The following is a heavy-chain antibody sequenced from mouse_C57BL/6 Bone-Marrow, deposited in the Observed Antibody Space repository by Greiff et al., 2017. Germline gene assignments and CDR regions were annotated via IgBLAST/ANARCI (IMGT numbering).Heavy chain of an antibody. Sequence: QVQLQQPGAELVMPGASVKLSCKASGYTFTSYWMHWVKQRPGQGLEWIGEIDPSDSYTNYNQKFKGKSTLTVDKSSSTAYMQLSSLTSEDSAVYYCARGGGLRFDDWGQGTTLTVSS. D-gene: IGHD2-4*01. V-gene: IGHV1-69*01. CDR1: GYTFTSYW. J-gene: IGHJ2*01. CDR3: ARGGGLRFDD. CDR2: IDPSDSYT.